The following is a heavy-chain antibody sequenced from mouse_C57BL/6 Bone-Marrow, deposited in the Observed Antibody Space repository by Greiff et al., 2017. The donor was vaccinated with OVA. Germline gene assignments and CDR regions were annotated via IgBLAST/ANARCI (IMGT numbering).Heavy chain of an antibody. Sequence: QVHVKQPGAELVKPGASVKLSCKASGYTFTSYWMHWVKQRPGRGLEWIGRIDPNSGGTKYNEKFKSKATLTVDKPSSTAYMQLSSLTSEDSEVYYCARSLRLRSLFAYWGQGTLVTVSA. J-gene: IGHJ3*01. CDR2: IDPNSGGT. V-gene: IGHV1-72*01. CDR1: GYTFTSYW. D-gene: IGHD3-2*02. CDR3: ARSLRLRSLFAY.